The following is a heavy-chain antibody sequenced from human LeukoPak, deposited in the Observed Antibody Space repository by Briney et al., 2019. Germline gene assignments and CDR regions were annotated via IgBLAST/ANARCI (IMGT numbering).Heavy chain of an antibody. D-gene: IGHD3-22*01. CDR1: GGSISSSSYY. V-gene: IGHV4-39*01. CDR3: ARRTYYYDSSGYYPAFAGIDI. CDR2: IYYSGST. Sequence: SETLSLTCTVSGGSISSSSYYWGWIRQPPGKGLEWIGSIYYSGSTYYNPSLKSRVTISVDTSKNQFSLKLSSVTAADTAVYYCARRTYYYDSSGYYPAFAGIDIWGQGTMVTVSS. J-gene: IGHJ3*02.